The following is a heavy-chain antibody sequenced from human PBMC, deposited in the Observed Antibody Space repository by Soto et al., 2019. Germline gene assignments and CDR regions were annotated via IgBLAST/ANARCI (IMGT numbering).Heavy chain of an antibody. Sequence: VGSLSLSCAASGFTFSSYAMHLVRQAPGKGLEWVAVISYDGSNKYYADSVKGRFTMTTDTSTSTAYMELRSLRSDDTAVYYCARDRIAARYYYYYGMDVWGQGTTVTVSS. D-gene: IGHD6-6*01. CDR1: GFTFSSYA. V-gene: IGHV3-30-3*01. CDR2: ISYDGSNK. J-gene: IGHJ6*02. CDR3: ARDRIAARYYYYYGMDV.